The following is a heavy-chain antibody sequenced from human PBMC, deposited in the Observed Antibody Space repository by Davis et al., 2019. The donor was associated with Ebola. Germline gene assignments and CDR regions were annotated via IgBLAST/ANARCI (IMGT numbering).Heavy chain of an antibody. D-gene: IGHD4-17*01. CDR2: IIPIFGTA. CDR1: GGTFSSYA. Sequence: AASVKVSCKASGGTFSSYAISWVRQAPGQGLEWMGGIIPIFGTANYAQKFQGRVTMTRNTSISTAYMELRSLRSDDTAVYYCARDHGTTADAFDIWGQGTMVTVSS. CDR3: ARDHGTTADAFDI. V-gene: IGHV1-69*05. J-gene: IGHJ3*02.